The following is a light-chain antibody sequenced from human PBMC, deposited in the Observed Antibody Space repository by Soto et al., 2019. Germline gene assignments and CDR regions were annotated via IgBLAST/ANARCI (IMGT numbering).Light chain of an antibody. Sequence: QSALAQPASVSGSPGQSVTISCTGTSSDIGRYNLVSWYQQYPGEAPKLVIYDVTKRPSGVSARFSASKSGNTASPTISGLQAEDEADYYCCSHEGRSSVLFGGGTKVTVL. J-gene: IGLJ2*01. V-gene: IGLV2-23*02. CDR1: SSDIGRYNL. CDR3: CSHEGRSSVL. CDR2: DVT.